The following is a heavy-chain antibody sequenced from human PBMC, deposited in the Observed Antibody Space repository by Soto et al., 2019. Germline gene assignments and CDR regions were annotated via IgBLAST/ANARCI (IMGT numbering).Heavy chain of an antibody. CDR3: ARQRRHYESWSNKSYYYGLDV. CDR2: IYPGDSDT. D-gene: IGHD3-3*01. J-gene: IGHJ6*02. Sequence: PGDSLKISCKGSEYSFSTYWIAWVRQMPGKGLGWMGIIYPGDSDTRYSPSFQGQVTISADKSIITAHLQWSSLKASDTAMYYCARQRRHYESWSNKSYYYGLDVWGQGTTVTVSS. CDR1: EYSFSTYW. V-gene: IGHV5-51*01.